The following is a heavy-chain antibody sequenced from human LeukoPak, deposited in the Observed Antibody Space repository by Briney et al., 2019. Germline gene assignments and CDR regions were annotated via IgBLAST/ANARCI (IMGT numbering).Heavy chain of an antibody. J-gene: IGHJ5*02. D-gene: IGHD3-16*02. CDR1: GFTFSSYA. CDR2: ISGSGGST. V-gene: IGHV3-23*01. CDR3: ARRLRLRLGELSFNWFDP. Sequence: GGSLRLSCAASGFTFSSYAMSWVRQAPGKGLEWVSAISGSGGSTYYADSVKGRFTISRDNAKNSLYLQMNSLRAEDTAVYYCARRLRLRLGELSFNWFDPWGQGTLVTVSS.